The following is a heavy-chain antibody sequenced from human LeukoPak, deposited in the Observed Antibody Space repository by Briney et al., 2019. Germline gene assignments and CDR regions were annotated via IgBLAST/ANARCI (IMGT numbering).Heavy chain of an antibody. D-gene: IGHD3-10*01. CDR2: IYYTGTT. Sequence: SETLSLTCIVSGGSISNYYWSWIRQPPGKGLEWIASIYYTGTTNYNPSLTSRVTISVDTSKNQFSLKLNSVTAADTAVYYCARHDNSGTYPLDYWGQGTLVTVSS. J-gene: IGHJ4*02. CDR3: ARHDNSGTYPLDY. CDR1: GGSISNYY. V-gene: IGHV4-59*08.